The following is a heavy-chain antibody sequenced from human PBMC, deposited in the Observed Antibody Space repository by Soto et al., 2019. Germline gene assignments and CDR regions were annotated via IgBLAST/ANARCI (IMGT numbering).Heavy chain of an antibody. D-gene: IGHD6-13*01. CDR2: IDPSDSYT. CDR1: GCSFTSYW. J-gene: IGHJ4*02. V-gene: IGHV5-10-1*01. CDR3: ARLPLAAAYSDANS. Sequence: GESLKISCKGSGCSFTSYWICWVPQMPGKGLEWMGRIDPSDSYTNYSPSFQGHVTISADKSISTAYLQWSSLKASDTAMYYCARLPLAAAYSDANSWGQGTLVTVSS.